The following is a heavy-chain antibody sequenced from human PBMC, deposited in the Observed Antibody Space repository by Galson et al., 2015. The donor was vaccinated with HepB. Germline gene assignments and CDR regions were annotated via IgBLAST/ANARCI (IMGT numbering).Heavy chain of an antibody. CDR1: GYTFTSYA. CDR2: MNPNSGNT. V-gene: IGHV1-8*02. D-gene: IGHD2-2*01. CDR3: AREGECSSTSCYRGWFDP. Sequence: SVKVSCKASGYTFTSYAMNWVRQAPGQGLEWMGWMNPNSGNTGYAQKFQGRVTMTRNTSISTAYMELSSLRSEDTAVYYCAREGECSSTSCYRGWFDPWGQGTLVTVSS. J-gene: IGHJ5*02.